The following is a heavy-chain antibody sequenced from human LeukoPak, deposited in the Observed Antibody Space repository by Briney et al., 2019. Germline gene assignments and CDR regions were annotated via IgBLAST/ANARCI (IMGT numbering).Heavy chain of an antibody. CDR1: GYTFTRYG. Sequence: GASVNVSFKCSGYTFTRYGSSWVRQSPGQGLQGLGWISASNCNTNYAHKFRDRVTMSTDTSTGTAYLDVRSLTSDDTAVYYCARDPSNWNYAPDFWGQGTLVIVSS. D-gene: IGHD1-7*01. V-gene: IGHV1-18*01. CDR3: ARDPSNWNYAPDF. CDR2: ISASNCNT. J-gene: IGHJ4*02.